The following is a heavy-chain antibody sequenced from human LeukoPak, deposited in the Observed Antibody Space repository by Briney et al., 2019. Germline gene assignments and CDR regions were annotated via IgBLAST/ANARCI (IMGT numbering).Heavy chain of an antibody. V-gene: IGHV1-2*06. CDR2: INPNSGGT. Sequence: GASVKVSCKASGYTFTGYYMHWVRQAPGQGLEWMGRINPNSGGTNYAQKLQGRVTMTTDTSTSTAYMELRSLRSDDTAVYYCARDRADVVVTAIQDYWGQGTLVTVSS. CDR3: ARDRADVVVTAIQDY. D-gene: IGHD2-21*02. CDR1: GYTFTGYY. J-gene: IGHJ4*02.